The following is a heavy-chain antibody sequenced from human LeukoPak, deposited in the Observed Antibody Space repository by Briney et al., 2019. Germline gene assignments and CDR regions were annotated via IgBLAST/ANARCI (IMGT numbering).Heavy chain of an antibody. D-gene: IGHD6-19*01. J-gene: IGHJ4*02. CDR3: AREGSSGWKIDY. CDR1: GFTFSSYE. V-gene: IGHV3-48*03. Sequence: GGSLRLSCAASGFTFSSYEMNWVRQAPGKGLEWVSYISSSGSTIYYADSVKGRFTISRDNAKNSLYLQMNSLRAEDTAVYYRAREGSSGWKIDYWGQGTLVTVSS. CDR2: ISSSGSTI.